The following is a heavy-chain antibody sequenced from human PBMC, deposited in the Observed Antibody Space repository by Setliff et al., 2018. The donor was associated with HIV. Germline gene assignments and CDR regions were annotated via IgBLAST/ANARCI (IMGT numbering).Heavy chain of an antibody. D-gene: IGHD5-18*01. J-gene: IGHJ4*02. CDR3: ARGHTPMAPLPFDY. Sequence: SETLSLTCCVSGYSISSDYCWGWIRQPPGKGLEWIGSIYHSGNINYNPSLKSRVTISLDTSKNQFSLKVSSVTAADTAVYYCARGHTPMAPLPFDYWGQGTLVTVS. V-gene: IGHV4-38-2*02. CDR1: GYSISSDYC. CDR2: IYHSGNI.